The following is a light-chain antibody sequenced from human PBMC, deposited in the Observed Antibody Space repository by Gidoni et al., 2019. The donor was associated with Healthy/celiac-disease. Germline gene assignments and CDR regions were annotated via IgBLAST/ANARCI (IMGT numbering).Light chain of an antibody. CDR1: QSVSSSY. CDR3: QQYGSSPPTWT. V-gene: IGKV3-20*01. Sequence: IVLTQSPGTLSLSPGERPTLSCRASQSVSSSYLAWYQQKTGQAPRLLIYGASSRATGTPDRFSGSGSGTDFTLTISRLEPEDFAVYYCQQYGSSPPTWTFGQGTKVEIK. J-gene: IGKJ1*01. CDR2: GAS.